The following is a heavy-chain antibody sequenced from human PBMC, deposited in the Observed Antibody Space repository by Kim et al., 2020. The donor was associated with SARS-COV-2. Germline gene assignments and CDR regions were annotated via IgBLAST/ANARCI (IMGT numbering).Heavy chain of an antibody. Sequence: SVKVSCKASGGTFSSYAISWVRQAPGQGLEWMGGIIPIFGTANYAQKFQGRVTITADESTSTAYMELSSLRSEDTAVYYCARLPMGGSYGMDVWGQGTTVTVSS. CDR3: ARLPMGGSYGMDV. CDR1: GGTFSSYA. V-gene: IGHV1-69*13. J-gene: IGHJ6*02. D-gene: IGHD1-26*01. CDR2: IIPIFGTA.